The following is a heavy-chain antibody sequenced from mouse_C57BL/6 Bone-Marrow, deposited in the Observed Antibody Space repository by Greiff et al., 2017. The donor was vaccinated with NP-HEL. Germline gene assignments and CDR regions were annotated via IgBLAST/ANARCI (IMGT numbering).Heavy chain of an antibody. CDR3: ARWTTVVSMDY. D-gene: IGHD1-1*01. CDR2: IYPGDGDT. Sequence: VKLMESGPELVKPGASVKISCKASGYAFSSSWMNWVKQRPGKGLEWIGRIYPGDGDTNYNGKFKGKATLTADKSSSTAYMQLSSLTSEDSAVYFCARWTTVVSMDYWGQGTSVTVSS. CDR1: GYAFSSSW. J-gene: IGHJ4*01. V-gene: IGHV1-82*01.